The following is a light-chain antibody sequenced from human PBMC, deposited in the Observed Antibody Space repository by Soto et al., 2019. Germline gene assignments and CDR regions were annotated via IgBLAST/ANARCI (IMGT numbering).Light chain of an antibody. V-gene: IGKV3-20*01. CDR2: GSS. CDR3: QQYGSSPPYT. CDR1: QSDSNNY. J-gene: IGKJ2*01. Sequence: EVVLTQSPGTLSLSPGERATLSCRASQSDSNNYLAWYQQKPGQSPKLLIFGSSDRATGIPDRFSGSGSGTDFTLTISSLEPEDFAVYYCQQYGSSPPYTFGQGTKLEIK.